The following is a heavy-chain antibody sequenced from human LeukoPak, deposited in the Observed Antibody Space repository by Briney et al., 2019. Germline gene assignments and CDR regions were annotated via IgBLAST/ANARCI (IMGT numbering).Heavy chain of an antibody. J-gene: IGHJ3*02. V-gene: IGHV1-18*01. CDR1: GYTFTSYG. CDR2: ISAYNGNT. Sequence: ASVKVSCKASGYTFTSYGISWVRQAPGQGLEWMGWISAYNGNTNYAQKLQGRVTMTTDTSTSTAYMELRSLRSDDTAVYYCARVATLLDAFDIWAKGQWSPSFQ. CDR3: ARVATLLDAFDI.